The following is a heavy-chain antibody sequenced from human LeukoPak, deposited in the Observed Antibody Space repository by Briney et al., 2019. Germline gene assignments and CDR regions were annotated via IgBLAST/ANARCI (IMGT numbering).Heavy chain of an antibody. V-gene: IGHV1-2*02. Sequence: GASVKVSLKASGYTFTGYHIHWVRQPPGQGLEWMGLINPNRGGTNNAQKFQGRVTMTRDTSISTAYMELSRLKSDDTAVYYCARASRTIFGVVITPSDYWGQGTLVTVSS. J-gene: IGHJ4*02. CDR3: ARASRTIFGVVITPSDY. CDR1: GYTFTGYH. D-gene: IGHD3-3*01. CDR2: INPNRGGT.